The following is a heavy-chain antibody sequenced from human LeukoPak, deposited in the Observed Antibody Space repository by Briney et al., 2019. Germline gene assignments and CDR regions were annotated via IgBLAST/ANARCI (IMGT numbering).Heavy chain of an antibody. V-gene: IGHV1-24*01. CDR3: ATVSGYSGYDGVY. CDR1: GYSLTELS. J-gene: IGHJ4*02. Sequence: ASVKVSCKASGYSLTELSMHWVRQAPGKGLERMGGFDPEDGETIYAQKFQGRVTITEDTSTDTAYMELSSLRSEDTAVYYCATVSGYSGYDGVYWGQGTLVTVSS. CDR2: FDPEDGET. D-gene: IGHD5-12*01.